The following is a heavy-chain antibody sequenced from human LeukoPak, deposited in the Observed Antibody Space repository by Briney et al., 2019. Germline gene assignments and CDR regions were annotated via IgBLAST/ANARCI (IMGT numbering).Heavy chain of an antibody. CDR3: ARDFPGGFGYYYYGMDV. J-gene: IGHJ6*02. CDR1: GGSISSSSYY. CDR2: IYYSGST. D-gene: IGHD3-16*01. Sequence: PSETLSLTCTVSGGSISSSSYYWGWIRQPPGKGLEWIGSIYYSGSTNYNPSLKSRVTISVDASKNQFSLKLSSVTAADTAVYYCARDFPGGFGYYYYGMDVWGQGTTVTVSS. V-gene: IGHV4-39*07.